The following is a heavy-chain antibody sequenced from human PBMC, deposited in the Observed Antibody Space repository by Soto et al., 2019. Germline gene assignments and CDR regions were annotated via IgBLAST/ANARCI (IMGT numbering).Heavy chain of an antibody. D-gene: IGHD3-22*01. J-gene: IGHJ4*02. V-gene: IGHV3-30*18. Sequence: GGSLRLSCAASGFTFISYGMHWVLQAPCKGLEWVAVISYDGSNKYYADSVKGRFTISRDNSKNTLYLQMNSLRAEDTAVYYCAKNGYYYDSSGYYPDAHWGQGTLVTVSS. CDR2: ISYDGSNK. CDR3: AKNGYYYDSSGYYPDAH. CDR1: GFTFISYG.